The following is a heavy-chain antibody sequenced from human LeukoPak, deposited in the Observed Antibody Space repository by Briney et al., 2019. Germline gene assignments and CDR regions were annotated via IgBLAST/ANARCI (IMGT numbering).Heavy chain of an antibody. V-gene: IGHV1-46*01. CDR1: GYTFTTHF. J-gene: IGHJ4*02. CDR2: INPSGGGT. CDR3: AREILGGFNPGAY. D-gene: IGHD1-14*01. Sequence: GASVKVSCKASGYTFTTHFMHWVRQAPGQGLEWMGIINPSGGGTTYAQKFLGRVTTTRDTSTSTVYMELSSLRSEDTAVYYCAREILGGFNPGAYWGQGILVTVSS.